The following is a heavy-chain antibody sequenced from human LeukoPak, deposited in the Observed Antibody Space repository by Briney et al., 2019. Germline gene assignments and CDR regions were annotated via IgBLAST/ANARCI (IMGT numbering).Heavy chain of an antibody. Sequence: GGALEISCKGSGYSFTSYWIGWVRQMPGEGLEGMGIIYPGDSDTRYSPSFQGQVTISADKSISTAYLQWSSLKASDTAMYYCARQAITFGGVIVFDYWGQGTLVTVSS. D-gene: IGHD3-16*02. V-gene: IGHV5-51*01. CDR1: GYSFTSYW. J-gene: IGHJ4*02. CDR3: ARQAITFGGVIVFDY. CDR2: IYPGDSDT.